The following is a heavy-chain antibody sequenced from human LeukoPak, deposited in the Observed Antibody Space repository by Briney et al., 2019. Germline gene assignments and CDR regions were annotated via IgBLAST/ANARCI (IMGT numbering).Heavy chain of an antibody. V-gene: IGHV7-4-1*02. Sequence: ASVKVSCKASGYTFTSYAMNWVRQAPGQGLEWMGWINTNTGNPTYAQGLTGRFVFSLDTSVSTAYLQISSLKAEDTAVYYCARDLVVCSGGSCYSHWFDPWGQGTLVTVSS. J-gene: IGHJ5*02. D-gene: IGHD2-15*01. CDR2: INTNTGNP. CDR3: ARDLVVCSGGSCYSHWFDP. CDR1: GYTFTSYA.